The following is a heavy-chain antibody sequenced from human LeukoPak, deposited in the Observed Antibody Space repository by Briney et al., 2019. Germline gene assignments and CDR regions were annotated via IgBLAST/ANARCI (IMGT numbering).Heavy chain of an antibody. Sequence: ASVTVSCKASGYSFTSYGISWVRQAPGKGLEWMGWIRTYNANTNYALKLQGRVTLTTHTSTSTAYMELKSLRSDDTAVYYCAREECSIAVCYPSGYWGQGTLVTVSS. J-gene: IGHJ4*02. CDR1: GYSFTSYG. CDR2: IRTYNANT. V-gene: IGHV1-18*01. CDR3: AREECSIAVCYPSGY. D-gene: IGHD2-8*01.